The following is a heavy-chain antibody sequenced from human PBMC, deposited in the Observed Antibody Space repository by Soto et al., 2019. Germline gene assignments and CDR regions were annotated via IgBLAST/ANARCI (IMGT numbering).Heavy chain of an antibody. CDR3: AKARIVVVPAAIYYYYGMDV. D-gene: IGHD2-2*01. Sequence: GGSLRLSCAASGFIFDDYAMHWVRQAPGKGLEWVSGISWDSGSIIYADSVKGRFIISRDNSKNTLYLQMNSLRAEDTAVYYCAKARIVVVPAAIYYYYGMDVWGQGTTVTVSS. J-gene: IGHJ6*02. CDR1: GFIFDDYA. V-gene: IGHV3-9*01. CDR2: ISWDSGSI.